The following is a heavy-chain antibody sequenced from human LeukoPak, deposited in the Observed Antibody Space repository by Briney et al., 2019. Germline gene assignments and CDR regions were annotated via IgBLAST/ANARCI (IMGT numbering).Heavy chain of an antibody. CDR2: INHSGST. J-gene: IGHJ4*02. CDR3: ARVRLWFGGPRPFDY. CDR1: GGSISSGGYS. Sequence: PSETLSLTCAVSGGSISSGGYSWSWIRRPPGKGLEWIGYINHSGSTNYNPSLKSRVTISVDTSKNQFSLKLSSVTAADTAVYYCARVRLWFGGPRPFDYWGQGTLVTVSS. D-gene: IGHD3-10*01. V-gene: IGHV4-30-2*01.